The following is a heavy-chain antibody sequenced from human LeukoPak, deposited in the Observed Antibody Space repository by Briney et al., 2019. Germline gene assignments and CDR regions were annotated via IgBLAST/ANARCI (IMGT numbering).Heavy chain of an antibody. J-gene: IGHJ4*02. V-gene: IGHV4-39*07. CDR1: GGSITSSSYY. D-gene: IGHD2-2*01. CDR3: ARGTDIVVVPAAHLFDY. Sequence: SETLSLTCTVSGGSITSSSYYWGWIRQPPGKGLEWIGSIYYSGSTYYNPSLKSRVSISVDTSKNQFSLKLSSVTAADTAEYYCARGTDIVVVPAAHLFDYWGQGTLVTVSS. CDR2: IYYSGST.